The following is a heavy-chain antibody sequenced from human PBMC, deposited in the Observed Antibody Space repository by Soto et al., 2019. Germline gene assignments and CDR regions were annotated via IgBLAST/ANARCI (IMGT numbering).Heavy chain of an antibody. CDR3: ARVIRYFDWLLPRGSYYYYYGMDV. CDR1: GYAFTGYY. D-gene: IGHD3-9*01. CDR2: INPNSGGT. V-gene: IGHV1-2*02. J-gene: IGHJ6*02. Sequence: ASVNVSCKASGYAFTGYYMHWVRQAPGQGLEWMGWINPNSGGTNYAQKFQGRVTMTRDTSISTAYMELSRLRSDDTAVYYCARVIRYFDWLLPRGSYYYYYGMDVWGQGTTVTVSS.